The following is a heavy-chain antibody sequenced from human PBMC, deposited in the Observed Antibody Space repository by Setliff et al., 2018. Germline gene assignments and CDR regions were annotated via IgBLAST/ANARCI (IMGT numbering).Heavy chain of an antibody. CDR2: INHSGST. CDR1: GGSISSGGYY. CDR3: ARVALVVVIRNAFDI. Sequence: SETLSLTCTVSGGSISSGGYYWSWIRQPPGKGLEWIGEINHSGSTNYNPSLKSRVTISVDTSKNQFSLKLSSVTAADTAVYYCARVALVVVIRNAFDIWGQGTMVTVSS. D-gene: IGHD2-21*01. J-gene: IGHJ3*02. V-gene: IGHV4-39*07.